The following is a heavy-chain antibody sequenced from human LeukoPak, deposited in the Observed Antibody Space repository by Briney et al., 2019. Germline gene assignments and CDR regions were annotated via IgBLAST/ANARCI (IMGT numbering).Heavy chain of an antibody. CDR3: ARDSGGYVPFDY. D-gene: IGHD2-15*01. Sequence: ASVKVSRKASGYTFTGYYMHWVRQAPGQGLEWMGWINPNSGGTNYAQKLQGRVTMTTDTSTSTAYMELRSLRSDDTAVYYCARDSGGYVPFDYWGQGTLVTVSS. CDR2: INPNSGGT. J-gene: IGHJ4*02. V-gene: IGHV1-2*02. CDR1: GYTFTGYY.